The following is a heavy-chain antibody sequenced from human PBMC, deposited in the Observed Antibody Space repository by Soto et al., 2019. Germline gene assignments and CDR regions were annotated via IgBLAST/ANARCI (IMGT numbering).Heavy chain of an antibody. CDR2: IYYSGST. CDR1: GGSISGSRYY. V-gene: IGHV4-39*01. D-gene: IGHD6-13*01. J-gene: IGHJ6*02. Sequence: SETLSLTCTVSGGSISGSRYYWGWIRQPPGKGLEWIGSIYYSGSTYYNPSLKSRVTISVDTSKNQFSLKLSSVTAADTAVYYCARQTAAGYSYYYGMAVWGQGTTVT. CDR3: ARQTAAGYSYYYGMAV.